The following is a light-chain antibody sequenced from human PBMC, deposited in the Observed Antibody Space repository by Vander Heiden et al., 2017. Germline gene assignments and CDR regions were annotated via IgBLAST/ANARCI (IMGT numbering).Light chain of an antibody. CDR3: CSYTGSNTVV. J-gene: IGLJ2*01. V-gene: IGLV2-23*02. CDR2: EVS. Sequence: QSALTQPASVSGSPGLSPTITCTGTSSDVGNYNLVSWYQQHPGKAPKLMIYEVSRRPLGDSNRFSGSKSGNTASLTISGLQAEDEADYYCCSYTGSNTVVFAGGTKLSVL. CDR1: SSDVGNYNL.